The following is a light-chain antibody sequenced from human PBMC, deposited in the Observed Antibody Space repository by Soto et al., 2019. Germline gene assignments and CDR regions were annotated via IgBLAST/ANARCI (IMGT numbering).Light chain of an antibody. CDR1: SSNIGAGFD. J-gene: IGLJ3*02. CDR3: SSFRSGSTGV. CDR2: GNS. Sequence: QPVLTQPPSMSGAPGQRVTISCTGSSSNIGAGFDVHWYHQIAGTAPKLLIYGNSNRPSGVPDRFSGSKSGNTASLTISGLQAEDEADYYCSSFRSGSTGVFGGGTKLTVL. V-gene: IGLV1-40*01.